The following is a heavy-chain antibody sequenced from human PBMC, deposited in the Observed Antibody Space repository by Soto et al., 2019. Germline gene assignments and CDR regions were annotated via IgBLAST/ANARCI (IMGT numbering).Heavy chain of an antibody. V-gene: IGHV3-13*01. J-gene: IGHJ6*02. CDR3: AREVRGVISDYYGMDV. D-gene: IGHD3-10*01. CDR2: IGTAGDT. Sequence: GGSLRLSCAASGFTFSSYDMHWVRQATGKGLEWVSAIGTAGDTYYPGSVKGRFTISRENAKNSLYLQMNSLRAEDTAVYYCAREVRGVISDYYGMDVWGQGTTVTVSS. CDR1: GFTFSSYD.